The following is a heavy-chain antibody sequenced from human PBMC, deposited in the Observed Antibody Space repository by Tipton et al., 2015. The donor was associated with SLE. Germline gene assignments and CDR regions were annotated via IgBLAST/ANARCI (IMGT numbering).Heavy chain of an antibody. CDR1: GVSISSGNW. D-gene: IGHD3-22*01. Sequence: TLSLTCTVSGVSISSGNWWTWVRQSPGKGLEWVGEIYHSGNINYNPSLKSRLTISLDTSKNQFSLNLTSVTAADTAVYYCALYYYDSSGFNWIDPWGQGILVTVPS. CDR2: IYHSGNI. J-gene: IGHJ5*02. CDR3: ALYYYDSSGFNWIDP. V-gene: IGHV4-4*02.